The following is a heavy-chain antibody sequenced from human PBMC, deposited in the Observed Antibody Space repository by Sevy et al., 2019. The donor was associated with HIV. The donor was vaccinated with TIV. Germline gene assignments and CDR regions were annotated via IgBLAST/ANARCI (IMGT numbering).Heavy chain of an antibody. J-gene: IGHJ6*02. D-gene: IGHD3-3*01. V-gene: IGHV4-30-4*01. CDR2: IYYSGST. Sequence: SETLSLTCTVSGDSISSGDYYWSWIRQPPGKGLEWIGYIYYSGSTYYNPSLKSRVTISVDTSKNQFSLKLSSVTAADTAVYYCARADLEYSRGYYGMDVWGQGTTVTVSS. CDR3: ARADLEYSRGYYGMDV. CDR1: GDSISSGDYY.